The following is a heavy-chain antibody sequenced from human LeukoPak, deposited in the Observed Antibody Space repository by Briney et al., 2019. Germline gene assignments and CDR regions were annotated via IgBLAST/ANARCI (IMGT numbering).Heavy chain of an antibody. CDR1: GFTFSDYY. CDR3: ASGVAYSSSQYYYYYYYMDV. J-gene: IGHJ6*03. Sequence: PGGSLRLSCAASGFTFSDYYMSWIRQAPGKGLEWVSYISSSGSTIYYADSVKGRFTISRDNAKNSLYLQMNSLRAEDTAVYYCASGVAYSSSQYYYYYYYMDVWGKGTTVTVSS. V-gene: IGHV3-11*04. CDR2: ISSSGSTI. D-gene: IGHD6-6*01.